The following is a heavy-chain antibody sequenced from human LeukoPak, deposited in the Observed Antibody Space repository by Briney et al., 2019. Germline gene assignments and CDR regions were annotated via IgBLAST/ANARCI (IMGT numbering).Heavy chain of an antibody. CDR1: GGSIISSTYY. CDR2: IYDRGTT. V-gene: IGHV4-39*01. Sequence: PSETLSLTCTVSGGSIISSTYYWGWIRQPPGKGLEWIGSIYDRGTTYYNPSLKSRVTISVDTSRNQFSLKLSSVTAADTAVFHCARHSRGYYDSTGYYYGSHAFDIWGQGTMVTVSS. J-gene: IGHJ3*02. D-gene: IGHD3-22*01. CDR3: ARHSRGYYDSTGYYYGSHAFDI.